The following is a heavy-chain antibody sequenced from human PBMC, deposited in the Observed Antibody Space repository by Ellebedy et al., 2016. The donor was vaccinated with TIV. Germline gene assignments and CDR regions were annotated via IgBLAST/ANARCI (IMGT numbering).Heavy chain of an antibody. CDR1: GGSISSSSYY. V-gene: IGHV4-39*01. Sequence: MPSETLSLTCTVSGGSISSSSYYWGWIRQPPGKGLEWIGRIYYSGSTYYNPSLKSRVTISVDTSQHQFPLKLSSVTAADTAVYYCARKTTVFPRAFDYWGQGTLVTVSS. J-gene: IGHJ4*02. CDR2: IYYSGST. D-gene: IGHD4-17*01. CDR3: ARKTTVFPRAFDY.